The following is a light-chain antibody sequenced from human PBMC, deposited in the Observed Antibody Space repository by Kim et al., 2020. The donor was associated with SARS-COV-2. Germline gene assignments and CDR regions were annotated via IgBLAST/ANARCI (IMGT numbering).Light chain of an antibody. CDR3: SSYIGSNNV. CDR1: SSDVGGYNY. CDR2: EVS. V-gene: IGLV2-8*01. Sequence: QSALTQPHSASGSPGQSVTISCTGTSSDVGGYNYVSWYQQHPGKAPKLMIYEVSKRPSGVPDRFSGSKSGNTASLTVSGLQAEDEADYYCSSYIGSNNVFGTGTKVTVL. J-gene: IGLJ1*01.